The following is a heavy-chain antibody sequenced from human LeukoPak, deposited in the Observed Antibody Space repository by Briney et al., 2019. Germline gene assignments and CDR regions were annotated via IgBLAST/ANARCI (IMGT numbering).Heavy chain of an antibody. D-gene: IGHD4-17*01. CDR1: RGSISSYY. V-gene: IGHV4-59*01. CDR2: IYYSGST. CDR3: AGIDYGDYVQH. J-gene: IGHJ1*01. Sequence: SETLSLTCTVSRGSISSYYWSWIRQPPGKGLGWIGYIYYSGSTNYNPSLKSRVTISVDTSKNQFSLKLRSVTAADTAVYYCAGIDYGDYVQHWGQGTLVTVSS.